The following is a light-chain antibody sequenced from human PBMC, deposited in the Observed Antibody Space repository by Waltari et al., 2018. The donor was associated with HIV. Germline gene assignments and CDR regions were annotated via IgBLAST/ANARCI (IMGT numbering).Light chain of an antibody. V-gene: IGKV3-20*01. CDR3: QQYGNSPFT. CDR2: DAS. J-gene: IGKJ3*01. Sequence: EIVLTQSPGTLSLSPGERATLSCRASQSVRTTYLAWYQQKPGQAPRLLMYDASRRATGIPDRFSGSGSGTDFTLTISRLEPEDFAVYYCQQYGNSPFTFGPGTKVDIK. CDR1: QSVRTTY.